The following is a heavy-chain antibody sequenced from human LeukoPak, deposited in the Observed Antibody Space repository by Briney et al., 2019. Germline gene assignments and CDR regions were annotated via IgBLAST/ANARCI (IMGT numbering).Heavy chain of an antibody. D-gene: IGHD3-22*01. CDR1: GFTFSSYA. CDR2: ISGSGGST. Sequence: PGGSLRLSCAASGFTFSSYAMSWVRQAPGKGLEWVSAISGSGGSTYYADSVKGRFTISRDNSKNTLYLQMNSLRAEDTAVYYCAKDFLGGGTMIVVVISNGGAFDIWGQGTMVSVSS. V-gene: IGHV3-23*01. J-gene: IGHJ3*02. CDR3: AKDFLGGGTMIVVVISNGGAFDI.